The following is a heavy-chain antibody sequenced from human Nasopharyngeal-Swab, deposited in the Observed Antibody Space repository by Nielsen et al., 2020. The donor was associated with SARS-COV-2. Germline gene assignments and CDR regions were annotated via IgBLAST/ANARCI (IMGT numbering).Heavy chain of an antibody. Sequence: GASLQISCAASGFTFSSYWMHWVRQAPGKGLVWVSRINTDGSETGYADSVTGRFTISRDNTKNTLSLQMNSLRAEDTGIYYCTRDQRTFDWPPMDVWGQGTTVTVSS. D-gene: IGHD3-9*01. CDR1: GFTFSSYW. J-gene: IGHJ6*02. V-gene: IGHV3-74*01. CDR3: TRDQRTFDWPPMDV. CDR2: INTDGSET.